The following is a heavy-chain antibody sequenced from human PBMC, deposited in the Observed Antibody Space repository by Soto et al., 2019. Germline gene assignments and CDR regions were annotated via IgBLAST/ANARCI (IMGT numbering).Heavy chain of an antibody. D-gene: IGHD1-7*01. Sequence: ESGGRVVQPGTSLRLSCAASGFTISTHGMHWVRQAPGKGLEWVANIWYDGSNKFYADSVKGRFTISKDNSKNTLYVEMNSLRAEDTAVYYCAAATTWNFHFHYWGQGTQVTVSS. V-gene: IGHV3-33*01. CDR1: GFTISTHG. CDR2: IWYDGSNK. CDR3: AAATTWNFHFHY. J-gene: IGHJ4*02.